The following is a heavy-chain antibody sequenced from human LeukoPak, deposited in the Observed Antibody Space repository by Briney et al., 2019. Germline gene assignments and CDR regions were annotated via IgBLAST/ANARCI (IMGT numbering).Heavy chain of an antibody. Sequence: PGGSLRLSCAASGFTVSSNYMSWGRQAPGKGLEWGSVIYSGGSTYYADSVKGRFTISRDNSKNTLYLQMNRLIAEDTAVYYCARSLAYCGGDCPDYYYYGMDVWGQGTTVTVSS. D-gene: IGHD2-21*02. V-gene: IGHV3-53*01. CDR2: IYSGGST. CDR3: ARSLAYCGGDCPDYYYYGMDV. J-gene: IGHJ6*02. CDR1: GFTVSSNY.